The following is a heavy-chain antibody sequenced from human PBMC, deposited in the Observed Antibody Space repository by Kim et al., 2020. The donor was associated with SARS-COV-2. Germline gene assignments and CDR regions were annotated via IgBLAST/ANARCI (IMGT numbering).Heavy chain of an antibody. CDR2: INPSGGST. D-gene: IGHD3-10*01. CDR1: GYTFTSYY. Sequence: ASVKVSCKASGYTFTSYYMHWVRQAPGQGLEWMGIINPSGGSTSYAQKFQGRVTMTRDTSTSTVYMELSSLRSEDTAVYYCARVLGGTMVRGVPDAFDIWGQGTMVTVSS. CDR3: ARVLGGTMVRGVPDAFDI. J-gene: IGHJ3*02. V-gene: IGHV1-46*01.